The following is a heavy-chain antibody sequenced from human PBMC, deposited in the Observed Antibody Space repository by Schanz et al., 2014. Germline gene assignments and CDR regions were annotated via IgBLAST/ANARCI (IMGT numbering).Heavy chain of an antibody. Sequence: QVQLVESGGGVVQPGRSLRLSCAASGFTFSSYGMHWVRQAPGKGLEWVSAISGSGGSTYYADSVKGRFIISRDNAKKSLFLQMNSLSAEDAAVYYCAKDQGSYGSGSDSCFDSWGQGTLATVSS. V-gene: IGHV3-NL1*01. CDR3: AKDQGSYGSGSDSCFDS. CDR2: ISGSGGST. J-gene: IGHJ4*02. D-gene: IGHD3-10*01. CDR1: GFTFSSYG.